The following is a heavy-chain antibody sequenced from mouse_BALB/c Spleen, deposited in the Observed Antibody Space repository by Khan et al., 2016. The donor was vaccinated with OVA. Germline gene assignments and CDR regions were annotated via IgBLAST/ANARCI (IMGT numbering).Heavy chain of an antibody. V-gene: IGHV1-4*01. J-gene: IGHJ3*01. CDR3: AREGAYYRSDGCFAY. CDR2: INPSSGYT. Sequence: VQLQQSGAELARPGASVKMSCKASGYTFTSYTMHWVKQRPGQGLEWIGYINPSSGYTNYNQKFKDKATLTADKSSSTAYMQLSSLTSEDSAVYYGAREGAYYRSDGCFAYWGQGTLVTVSA. D-gene: IGHD2-14*01. CDR1: GYTFTSYT.